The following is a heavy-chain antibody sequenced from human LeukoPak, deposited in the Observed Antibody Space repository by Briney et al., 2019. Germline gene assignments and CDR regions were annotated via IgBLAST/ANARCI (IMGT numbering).Heavy chain of an antibody. CDR3: ASPEADYYDSSGPLGY. Sequence: SVKLSCKASGGTFSSYAINWVRQAPGQGLEWMGGIIPIFGTATYAQKFQGRVTITTDESTSTAYMELSSLRSEDTAVYYCASPEADYYDSSGPLGYWGQGTLVTVSS. J-gene: IGHJ4*02. D-gene: IGHD3-22*01. CDR1: GGTFSSYA. V-gene: IGHV1-69*05. CDR2: IIPIFGTA.